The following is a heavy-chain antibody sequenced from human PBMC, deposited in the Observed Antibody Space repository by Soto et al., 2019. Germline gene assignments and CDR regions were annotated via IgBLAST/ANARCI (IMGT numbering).Heavy chain of an antibody. V-gene: IGHV2-5*02. CDR3: AHRQGDVRGYDYGY. CDR2: IYWDDDK. Sequence: QITLKESGPTLVKPTQTLTLTCTFSGFSLSTSGVGVGWIRQPPGKALEWLALIYWDDDKRYSPSLKSRLTITNDTSKNQVVLTMTNMDPVDTATYYCAHRQGDVRGYDYGYWGQGTLVTVSS. D-gene: IGHD5-12*01. J-gene: IGHJ4*02. CDR1: GFSLSTSGVG.